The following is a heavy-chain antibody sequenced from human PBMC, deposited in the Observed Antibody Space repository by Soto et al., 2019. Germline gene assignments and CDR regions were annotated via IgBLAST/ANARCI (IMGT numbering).Heavy chain of an antibody. CDR3: ARPLVRGVIDY. J-gene: IGHJ4*02. V-gene: IGHV3-33*07. Sequence: GGSLRLSCVASGFTFSRYGMYWVRQAPGKGLEWVAFIWNDGSNENYADSVKGRFTIFRDNSKNTLYLQMSSLRVEDTAVYYCARPLVRGVIDYWGQGTLVPVSS. D-gene: IGHD3-10*01. CDR2: IWNDGSNE. CDR1: GFTFSRYG.